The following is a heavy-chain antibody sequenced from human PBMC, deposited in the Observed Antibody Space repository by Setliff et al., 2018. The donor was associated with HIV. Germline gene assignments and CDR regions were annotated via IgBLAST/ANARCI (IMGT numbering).Heavy chain of an antibody. J-gene: IGHJ3*02. CDR1: GDSITSTTW. V-gene: IGHV4-4*02. CDR3: ARGDGEASFDI. D-gene: IGHD3-10*01. CDR2: IYHSGST. Sequence: SETLSLTCSVSGDSITSTTWWTWVRQPPGKGLEWIGEIYHSGSTNYSPSLNSRVTISLDKSKNQFSLKLTSVNAADKAVYYCARGDGEASFDIWGRGTMVTVSS.